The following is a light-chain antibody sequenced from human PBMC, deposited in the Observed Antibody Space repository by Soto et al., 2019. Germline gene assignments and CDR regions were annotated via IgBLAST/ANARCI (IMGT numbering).Light chain of an antibody. CDR1: QSISSW. J-gene: IGKJ4*01. CDR2: KAS. Sequence: DIQMTQSPSTLSASVGDRVTITCRASQSISSWLAWYQQKPGKAPKLLIYKASSLDSGVPSRFSGSGSGTEFTLTISSPQPDDFATYYCQQYNSYSLTFGGGTKVEIK. CDR3: QQYNSYSLT. V-gene: IGKV1-5*03.